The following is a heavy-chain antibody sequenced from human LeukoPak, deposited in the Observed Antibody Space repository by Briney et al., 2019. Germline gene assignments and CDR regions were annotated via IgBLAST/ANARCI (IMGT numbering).Heavy chain of an antibody. CDR3: ARGPSLYDSSGFHFDY. D-gene: IGHD3-22*01. CDR1: GGSFSGYY. J-gene: IGHJ4*02. CDR2: INHSGST. V-gene: IGHV4-34*01. Sequence: SETLSLTCAVYGGSFSGYYWSWIRQPPGKGLEWIGEINHSGSTNYNPSLKSRVTISVDTSKNQFSLQLSSVTAADTAVYYCARGPSLYDSSGFHFDYWGQGTLVTVSS.